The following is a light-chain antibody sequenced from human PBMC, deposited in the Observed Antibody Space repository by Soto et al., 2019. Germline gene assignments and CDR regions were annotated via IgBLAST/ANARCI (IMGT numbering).Light chain of an antibody. CDR3: QVGDSSSVHPGV. Sequence: SYELTQPPSVSVAPGQTVRITCGGNNIGRKSVHWHQQKPGQAPVLVVYDDDDRPSGIPERISGSNSGNTATLTIRRVEAGNEPDYYCQVGDSSSVHPGVFGTGTKVTVL. V-gene: IGLV3-21*02. J-gene: IGLJ1*01. CDR2: DDD. CDR1: NIGRKS.